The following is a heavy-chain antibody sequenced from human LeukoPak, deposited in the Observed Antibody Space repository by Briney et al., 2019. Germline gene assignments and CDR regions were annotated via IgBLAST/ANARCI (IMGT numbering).Heavy chain of an antibody. Sequence: SETLSLTCTVSGASVSGSPYYWGWIRQPPGKGLEWIGSIYSSGSTYYNPSLKSRVTISVDTSKNQFSLKLSSVTAADTAVYYCARFAWLRQYYYYYYMDVWGKGTTVTISS. J-gene: IGHJ6*03. CDR1: GASVSGSPYY. CDR2: IYSSGST. V-gene: IGHV4-39*07. D-gene: IGHD5-12*01. CDR3: ARFAWLRQYYYYYYMDV.